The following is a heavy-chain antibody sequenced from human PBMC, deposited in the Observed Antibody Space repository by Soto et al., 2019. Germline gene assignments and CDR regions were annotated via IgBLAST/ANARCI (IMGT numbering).Heavy chain of an antibody. CDR2: FDPEDGET. J-gene: IGHJ5*02. CDR1: GGTFSSYA. D-gene: IGHD3-22*01. V-gene: IGHV1-24*01. CDR3: ATYYSDWFDP. Sequence: ASVKVSCKASGGTFSSYAISWVRQAPGQGLEWMGGFDPEDGETIYAQKFQGRVTMTEDTSTDTAYMELSSLRSEDTAVYYCATYYSDWFDPWGQGTLVTVSS.